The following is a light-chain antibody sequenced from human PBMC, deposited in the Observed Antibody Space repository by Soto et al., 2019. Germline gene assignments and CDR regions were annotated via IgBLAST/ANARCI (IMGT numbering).Light chain of an antibody. V-gene: IGLV2-14*01. CDR3: NSYTSSNTYV. J-gene: IGLJ1*01. CDR1: SSDVGGFKY. Sequence: QSALTQPASVSGSPVQSITISCTGTSSDVGGFKYVSWYQVHPGRAPKLIIHEVGNRPSGVSNRFSGSKSGNTASLTISRLQAEDEADYYCNSYTSSNTYVFGTGTKLTVL. CDR2: EVG.